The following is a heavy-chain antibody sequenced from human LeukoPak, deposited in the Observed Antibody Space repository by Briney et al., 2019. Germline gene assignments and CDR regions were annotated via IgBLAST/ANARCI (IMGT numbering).Heavy chain of an antibody. Sequence: GASVKVSCKASGYAFTGYYMHWVRQAPGQGLEWMGWINSNSGGTNYAQKFQGRGTMTRDTSISTAYMELSRLRSDDTAVYYCARSPHILTGENFDYWGQGTLVTVSS. CDR1: GYAFTGYY. CDR2: INSNSGGT. D-gene: IGHD3-9*01. CDR3: ARSPHILTGENFDY. J-gene: IGHJ4*02. V-gene: IGHV1-2*02.